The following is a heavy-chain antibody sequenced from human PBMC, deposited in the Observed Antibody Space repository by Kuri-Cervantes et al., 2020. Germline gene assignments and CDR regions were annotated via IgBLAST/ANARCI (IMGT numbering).Heavy chain of an antibody. CDR1: GGSISSYY. D-gene: IGHD2-15*01. CDR3: ARYCSGGSCRKGGGMDV. J-gene: IGHJ6*02. CDR2: IYYSGST. V-gene: IGHV4-59*01. Sequence: SETLSLTCTVSGGSISSYYWSWIRQPPGKGLEWIGNIYYSGSTNYNTSLKSRVTISVDTSKNQFSLKLSSVTAADTAVYYCARYCSGGSCRKGGGMDVWGQGTTVTVSS.